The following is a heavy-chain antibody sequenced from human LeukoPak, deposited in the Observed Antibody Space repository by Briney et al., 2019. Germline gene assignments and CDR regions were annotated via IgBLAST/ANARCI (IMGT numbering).Heavy chain of an antibody. CDR1: GDSVSNNSGA. Sequence: SRTLSLTCAISGDSVSNNSGAWNWIRHSPSRALEWLGRTYYRSEWYNDYAVSVKSRITINPDTSKNQFSLQLNSVTPEDTAVYYCARGKAFDVWGQGTLVTVSS. CDR3: ARGKAFDV. CDR2: TYYRSEWYN. J-gene: IGHJ3*01. V-gene: IGHV6-1*01.